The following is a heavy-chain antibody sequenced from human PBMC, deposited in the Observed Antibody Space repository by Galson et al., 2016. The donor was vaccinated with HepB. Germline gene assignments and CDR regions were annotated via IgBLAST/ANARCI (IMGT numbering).Heavy chain of an antibody. Sequence: SLRLSCAASGFTFEDYAMHWVRQAPGKGLEWVSGISWNSGTIVYADSVKGRFTISRDNAKNSLYLQMNSLRGEDTALYYCAKGGFLLYAFCSGHFDSWAQGILVTVSS. V-gene: IGHV3-9*01. J-gene: IGHJ5*01. CDR3: AKGGFLLYAFCSGHFDS. CDR2: ISWNSGTI. CDR1: GFTFEDYA. D-gene: IGHD3-3*01.